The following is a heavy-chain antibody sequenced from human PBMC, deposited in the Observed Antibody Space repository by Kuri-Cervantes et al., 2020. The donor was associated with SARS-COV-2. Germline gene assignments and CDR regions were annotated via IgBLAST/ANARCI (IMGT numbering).Heavy chain of an antibody. V-gene: IGHV1-69*04. CDR1: GGTFSSYA. CDR3: ARSANYGSGSYYMSYGMGV. CDR2: IIPILGIA. D-gene: IGHD3-10*01. Sequence: SVKVSCKASGGTFSSYAISWVRQAPGQGLEWMGRIIPILGIANYAQKFQGRVTITADKSTSTAYMELSSLRSEDTAVYYCARSANYGSGSYYMSYGMGVRGQGTTVTVSS. J-gene: IGHJ6*02.